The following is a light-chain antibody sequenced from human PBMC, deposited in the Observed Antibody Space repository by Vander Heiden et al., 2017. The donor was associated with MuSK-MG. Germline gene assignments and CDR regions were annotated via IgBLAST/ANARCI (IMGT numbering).Light chain of an antibody. J-gene: IGLJ3*02. CDR3: AAWDDSLSGWV. Sequence: QSVLTQPPSASGTPGQRVTISCSGSSSNIGSNYVYWYQQLPGTAPQLLIYRNNQRPSGVPDRFSGSKSGTSASLALSGLRSEDEADYYCAAWDDSLSGWVFGGGTKLTVL. CDR2: RNN. CDR1: SSNIGSNY. V-gene: IGLV1-47*01.